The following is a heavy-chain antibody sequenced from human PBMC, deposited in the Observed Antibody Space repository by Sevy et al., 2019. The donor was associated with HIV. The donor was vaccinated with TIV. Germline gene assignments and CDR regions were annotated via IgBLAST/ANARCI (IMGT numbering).Heavy chain of an antibody. CDR2: IQTDGSAK. CDR3: ARARAYYYDNSGYSFDY. J-gene: IGHJ4*02. Sequence: GGSLRLSCAASGFSFSDYWMHWVRQAPGKGLVWVSRIQTDGSAKNYADSVKGRFTISRDNAKNIVYLQMNSLRVEDTAVYFCARARAYYYDNSGYSFDYWGQGTLVTVSS. CDR1: GFSFSDYW. D-gene: IGHD3-22*01. V-gene: IGHV3-74*01.